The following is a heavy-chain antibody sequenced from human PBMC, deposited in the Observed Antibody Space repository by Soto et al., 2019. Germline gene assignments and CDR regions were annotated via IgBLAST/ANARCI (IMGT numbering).Heavy chain of an antibody. D-gene: IGHD5-18*01. Sequence: SETLSLTCAVYGGSFSGYYWSWIRQPPGKGLEWIGEINHSGSTNYNPSLKSRVTISVDTSKNQFSLKLSSVTAADTAVYYCARDEYNYGEFGFWGQGTLVTVSS. CDR3: ARDEYNYGEFGF. CDR1: GGSFSGYY. CDR2: INHSGST. V-gene: IGHV4-34*01. J-gene: IGHJ4*02.